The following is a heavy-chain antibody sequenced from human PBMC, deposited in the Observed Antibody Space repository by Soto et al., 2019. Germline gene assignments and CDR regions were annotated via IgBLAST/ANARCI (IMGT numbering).Heavy chain of an antibody. CDR3: TRGRGFGHFTPPFDY. V-gene: IGHV4-34*01. J-gene: IGHJ4*02. D-gene: IGHD3-10*01. CDR1: GGSFSGYF. Sequence: QVQLQQWGAGLLKPSETMSLTCAVSGGSFSGYFWSWIRQPPGKGLEWIGEINHSGSTYYNPSLASRFPVLVDTSRSQFSLTLRSVTAADTAVYFCTRGRGFGHFTPPFDYWGQGTLVTVSS. CDR2: INHSGST.